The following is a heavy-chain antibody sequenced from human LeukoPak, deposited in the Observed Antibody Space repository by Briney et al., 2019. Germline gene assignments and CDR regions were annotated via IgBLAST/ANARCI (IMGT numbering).Heavy chain of an antibody. CDR3: ARGSPQNYYDSSGYKGGFDY. V-gene: IGHV1-69*02. Sequence: SVKVSCKASGGTFSSYTISWVRQAPGQGLEWMGRIIPILGIANYAQKFQGRVTITADKSTGTAYMELSSLRSEDTAVYYCARGSPQNYYDSSGYKGGFDYWGQGTLVTVSS. J-gene: IGHJ4*02. CDR1: GGTFSSYT. CDR2: IIPILGIA. D-gene: IGHD3-22*01.